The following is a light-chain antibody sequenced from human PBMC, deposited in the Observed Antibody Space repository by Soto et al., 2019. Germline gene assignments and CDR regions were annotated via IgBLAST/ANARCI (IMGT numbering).Light chain of an antibody. J-gene: IGLJ3*02. CDR2: EVT. Sequence: QSALTQPPSASGSPGQSVTISCTGTSSDVGAYNYVSWYQQHAGKAPKLVIYEVTKRPSGVPDRFSGSKSANTASLTVSGLQAEDEADYYFSSFASSNTWVFGGGTQLTV. CDR3: SSFASSNTWV. V-gene: IGLV2-8*01. CDR1: SSDVGAYNY.